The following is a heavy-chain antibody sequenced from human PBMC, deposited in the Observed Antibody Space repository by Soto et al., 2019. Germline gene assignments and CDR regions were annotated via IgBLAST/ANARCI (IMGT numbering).Heavy chain of an antibody. D-gene: IGHD6-6*01. CDR1: GGTFSSYA. CDR3: ARHRIAARPGGDYYYYYGMDV. J-gene: IGHJ6*02. CDR2: IIPIFGAA. Sequence: ASVKVSCKASGGTFSSYAISWVRQAPGQGLEWMGGIIPIFGAANYAQKFQGRVTITAGKSTSTAYMELSSLRSEDTAVYYCARHRIAARPGGDYYYYYGMDVWGQGTTVTVSS. V-gene: IGHV1-69*06.